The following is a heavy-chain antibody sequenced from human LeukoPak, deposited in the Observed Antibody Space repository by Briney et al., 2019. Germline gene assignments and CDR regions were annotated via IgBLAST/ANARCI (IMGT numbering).Heavy chain of an antibody. CDR1: SGSIRTSY. CDR2: IYYSGST. Sequence: SETLSLTCTVSSGSIRTSYCSWIRQPPGKGLEWIGYIYYSGSTNYNPSLKSRVTISVDTSRNQFSLKLSSVTAADTAVYYWARAPNPDFFDDWGQGTLVTVSS. V-gene: IGHV4-59*01. CDR3: ARAPNPDFFDD. J-gene: IGHJ4*02. D-gene: IGHD2-8*01.